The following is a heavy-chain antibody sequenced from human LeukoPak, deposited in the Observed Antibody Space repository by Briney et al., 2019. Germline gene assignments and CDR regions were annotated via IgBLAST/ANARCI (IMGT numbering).Heavy chain of an antibody. CDR2: VIPIFGTA. Sequence: ASVRVSCKASGGTFSSYAISWVRQAPGPGLEWMGGVIPIFGTANYAQKFQGRVTITTDESTSTAYMELSSLRSEDTAVYYCARGRQQLVKYNWFDPWGQGTLATVSS. J-gene: IGHJ5*02. V-gene: IGHV1-69*05. CDR3: ARGRQQLVKYNWFDP. CDR1: GGTFSSYA. D-gene: IGHD6-13*01.